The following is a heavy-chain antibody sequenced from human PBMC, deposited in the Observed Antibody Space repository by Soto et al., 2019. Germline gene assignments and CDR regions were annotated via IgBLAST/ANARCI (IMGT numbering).Heavy chain of an antibody. CDR1: GGYISTSRSY. CDR3: ARQPTTGDTDLWFDP. J-gene: IGHJ5*02. V-gene: IGHV4-39*01. D-gene: IGHD2-21*01. Sequence: LVIMCVTSNVSGGYISTSRSYWAWIRQPPGKGLEWLANIFYSGSTYYNPSLASRVTVSVDTSKNEFSLKLRSVTAADTAVYYCARQPTTGDTDLWFDPWGQGTLVTVSS. CDR2: IFYSGST.